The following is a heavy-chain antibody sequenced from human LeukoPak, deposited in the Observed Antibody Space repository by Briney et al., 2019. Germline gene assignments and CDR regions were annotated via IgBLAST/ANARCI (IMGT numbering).Heavy chain of an antibody. Sequence: PSETLSLTCAVSGGSISSGGYSWSWIRQPPGKGLEWIGYIYHSGSTYYNPSLKSRVTISVDRSKNQFSLKLSSVTAADTAVYYCARWIQLWSYFDYWGQGTLVTASS. CDR1: GGSISSGGYS. CDR2: IYHSGST. D-gene: IGHD5-18*01. CDR3: ARWIQLWSYFDY. V-gene: IGHV4-30-2*01. J-gene: IGHJ4*02.